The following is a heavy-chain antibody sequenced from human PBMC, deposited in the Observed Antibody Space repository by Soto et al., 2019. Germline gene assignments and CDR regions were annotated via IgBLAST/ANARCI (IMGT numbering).Heavy chain of an antibody. D-gene: IGHD3-10*01. J-gene: IGHJ6*02. CDR1: GFTFSSYA. CDR2: VSAGGDMT. CDR3: ARGDRGGSGSPASYYYSGLDV. Sequence: DVQLLESGGHLVQPGGSLRLSCAASGFTFSSYAMSWVRQAPGKGLEWVSSVSAGGDMTYYSDSVKGRFTISRDNSNNALFLQMNSLRIEDTALYYCARGDRGGSGSPASYYYSGLDVWCQGTTVTVS. V-gene: IGHV3-23*01.